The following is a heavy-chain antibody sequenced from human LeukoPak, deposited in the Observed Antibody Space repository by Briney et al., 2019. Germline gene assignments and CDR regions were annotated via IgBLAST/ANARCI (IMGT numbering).Heavy chain of an antibody. CDR2: INPNSGGT. J-gene: IGHJ4*02. D-gene: IGHD3-3*01. Sequence: GASVKVSCKASGYTFTSHYMHWVRQAPGQGLEWMGWINPNSGGTNYAQKFQGRVTMTRDTSISTAYMELSRLRSDDTAVYYCARTLRGDFWSGYYFDYWGQGTLVTVSS. V-gene: IGHV1-2*02. CDR3: ARTLRGDFWSGYYFDY. CDR1: GYTFTSHY.